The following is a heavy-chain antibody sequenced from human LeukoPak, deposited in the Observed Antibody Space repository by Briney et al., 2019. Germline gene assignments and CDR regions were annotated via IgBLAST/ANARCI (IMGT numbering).Heavy chain of an antibody. Sequence: ASVKVSYKASGYTFTGCYMHWVRQAPGQGLEWMGWINPNSGGTTYAQSFRGRVTMTRDTYISTAYMELSRLRSDDAAVYYCASGAIASAATDYFDYWGQGTLVSVSS. D-gene: IGHD6-25*01. V-gene: IGHV1-2*02. CDR1: GYTFTGCY. CDR3: ASGAIASAATDYFDY. J-gene: IGHJ4*02. CDR2: INPNSGGT.